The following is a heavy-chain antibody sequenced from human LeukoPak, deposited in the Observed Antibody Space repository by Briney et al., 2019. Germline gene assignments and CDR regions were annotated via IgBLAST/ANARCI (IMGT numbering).Heavy chain of an antibody. J-gene: IGHJ6*03. D-gene: IGHD2-8*01. CDR2: IIPIFGTA. V-gene: IGHV1-69*05. CDR3: ARHPGYCTNGVCYKGYYYYMDV. CDR1: GGTFSSYA. Sequence: ASVKVSCKASGGTFSSYAISWVRQAPGQGLEWMGGIIPIFGTANYAQKFQGRVTITTDESTSTAYMELSSLRSEDTAVYYCARHPGYCTNGVCYKGYYYYMDVWGKGTTVTVSS.